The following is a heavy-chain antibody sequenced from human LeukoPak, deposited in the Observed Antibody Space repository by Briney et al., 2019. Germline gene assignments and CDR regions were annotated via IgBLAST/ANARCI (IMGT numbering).Heavy chain of an antibody. CDR2: ISSSSHYI. D-gene: IGHD1-26*01. J-gene: IGHJ4*02. Sequence: GRSLRLSCAASGFTFSSNSMNWVRQAPGKGLEWVSSISSSSHYIYYADSVKGRFTISRDNAKNSLYRQMNSLRGEDTAVYYCARDIVDRELLDYWGQGTLVTVSS. V-gene: IGHV3-21*01. CDR3: ARDIVDRELLDY. CDR1: GFTFSSNS.